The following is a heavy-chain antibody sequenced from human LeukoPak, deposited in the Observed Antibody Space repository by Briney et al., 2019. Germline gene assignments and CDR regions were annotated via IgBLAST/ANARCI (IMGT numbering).Heavy chain of an antibody. J-gene: IGHJ4*02. V-gene: IGHV1-69*01. Sequence: SVKVSCKASGGTFSSYAISWVRQAPGQGLEWMGGIIPIFGTANYAQKFQGRVTITADESTSTAYMELSSLRSEGTAVYYCARDGSPYYYYSSGYYYYWGQGTLVTVSS. CDR3: ARDGSPYYYYSSGYYYY. CDR1: GGTFSSYA. D-gene: IGHD3-22*01. CDR2: IIPIFGTA.